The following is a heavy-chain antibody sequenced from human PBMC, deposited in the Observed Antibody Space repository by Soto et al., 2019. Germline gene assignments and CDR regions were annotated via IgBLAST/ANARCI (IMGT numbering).Heavy chain of an antibody. CDR3: AKIYYDYFYYMDV. V-gene: IGHV3-23*01. CDR2: ISGSGATT. J-gene: IGHJ6*03. CDR1: GFTFSSYS. Sequence: GGSLRLSCAASGFTFSSYSMNWVRQAPGKGLEWVSGISGSGATTNYADSVKGRFSISRDNSKNTLYLQMNSLRAEDTAVFYCAKIYYDYFYYMDVWGKGTMVTVSS.